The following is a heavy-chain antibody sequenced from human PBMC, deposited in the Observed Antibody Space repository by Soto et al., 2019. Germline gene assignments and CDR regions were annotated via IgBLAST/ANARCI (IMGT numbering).Heavy chain of an antibody. CDR3: ARDEDYRLGAYGGWFDP. J-gene: IGHJ5*02. CDR2: ISAYNGNT. V-gene: IGHV1-18*01. Sequence: QVQLVQCGAEVKKPGASVKVSCKASGYPSTSYAISWVRQARGQGLEWMGWISAYNGNTNYAQKLQGRVTMTTDTSTSTLYMEMRRLRSDDTAVYYCARDEDYRLGAYGGWFDPWGQGTLVTVSS. CDR1: GYPSTSYA. D-gene: IGHD1-26*01.